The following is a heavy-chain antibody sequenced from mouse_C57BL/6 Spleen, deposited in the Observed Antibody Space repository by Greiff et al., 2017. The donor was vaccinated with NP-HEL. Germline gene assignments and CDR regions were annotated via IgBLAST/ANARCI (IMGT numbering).Heavy chain of an antibody. CDR3: ARPGYYGPWFAY. CDR2: ISSGSSTI. V-gene: IGHV5-17*01. D-gene: IGHD1-1*01. CDR1: GFTFSDYG. Sequence: EVKLMESGGGLVKPGGSLKLSCAASGFTFSDYGMHWVRQAPEKGLEWVAYISSGSSTIYYADTVKGRFTISRDNAKNTLFLQMTSLRSEDTAMYYCARPGYYGPWFAYWGQGTLVTVSA. J-gene: IGHJ3*01.